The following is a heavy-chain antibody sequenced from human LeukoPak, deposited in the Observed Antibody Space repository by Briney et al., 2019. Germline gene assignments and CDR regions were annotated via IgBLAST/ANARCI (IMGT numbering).Heavy chain of an antibody. D-gene: IGHD3-16*02. CDR2: IYYSGST. CDR3: ARDGSRFTFGGVIPSRV. V-gene: IGHV4-59*01. J-gene: IGHJ6*02. Sequence: SETLSLTCTVSGGSISSYYWSWIRQPPGKGLEWIGYIYYSGSTNYNPSLKSRVTISVDTSKNQFSLKLSSVTAADTAVYYCARDGSRFTFGGVIPSRVWGQGTTVTVSS. CDR1: GGSISSYY.